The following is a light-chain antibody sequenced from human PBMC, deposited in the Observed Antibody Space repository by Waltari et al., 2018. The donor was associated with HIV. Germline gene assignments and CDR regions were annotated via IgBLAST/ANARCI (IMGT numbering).Light chain of an antibody. J-gene: IGKJ4*01. CDR2: GAS. Sequence: EILLTQSPATLSVSPGERATLSCRASQSVSNNLAWYQQKPGQAPRLLIYGASTRATSIPGRFSGSGSGTEFTLTISSLRSEDFAVYYCQQYSEWLTFGGGTKVEIK. CDR1: QSVSNN. V-gene: IGKV3-15*01. CDR3: QQYSEWLT.